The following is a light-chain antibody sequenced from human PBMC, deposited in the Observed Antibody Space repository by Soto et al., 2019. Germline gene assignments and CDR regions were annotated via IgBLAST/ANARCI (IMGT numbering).Light chain of an antibody. CDR1: YNIRNS. CDR3: QQYDNLPMLT. Sequence: DIQMTQSPSSLSASVGDRVTITCRANYNIRNSLNWYQQKPRKAPNLLIYDASNLETGVPSRFSGSGSGTDFTFTISSLQPEDIATYYCQQYDNLPMLTFGGGTKVDIK. V-gene: IGKV1-33*01. J-gene: IGKJ4*01. CDR2: DAS.